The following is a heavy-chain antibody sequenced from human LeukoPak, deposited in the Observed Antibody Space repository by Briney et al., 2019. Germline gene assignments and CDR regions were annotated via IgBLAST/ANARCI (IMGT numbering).Heavy chain of an antibody. CDR2: INRSGST. CDR3: ARATSRYSSSWYVVGREFDY. J-gene: IGHJ4*02. CDR1: GGSFSGYY. Sequence: PSETLSLTCAVYGGSFSGYYWSWIRQPPGKGLEWIGEINRSGSTNYNPSLKSRVTISVDTSKNQFSLKLSSVTAADTAVYYCARATSRYSSSWYVVGREFDYWGQGTLVTVSS. D-gene: IGHD6-13*01. V-gene: IGHV4-34*01.